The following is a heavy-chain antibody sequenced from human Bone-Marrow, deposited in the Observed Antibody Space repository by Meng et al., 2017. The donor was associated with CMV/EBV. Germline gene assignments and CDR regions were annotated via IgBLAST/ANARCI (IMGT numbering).Heavy chain of an antibody. CDR2: IYHSGST. V-gene: IGHV4-4*02. Sequence: GSIRRNYWWSWVRQPPGKGLEWIADIYHSGSTNYNPSLKSRVTVSVDQSKSHFSLRLSSVTAADTAVYYCARGYASGWSDPYFFDTWGQGTLVTVSS. D-gene: IGHD6-19*01. CDR1: GSIRRNYW. J-gene: IGHJ4*02. CDR3: ARGYASGWSDPYFFDT.